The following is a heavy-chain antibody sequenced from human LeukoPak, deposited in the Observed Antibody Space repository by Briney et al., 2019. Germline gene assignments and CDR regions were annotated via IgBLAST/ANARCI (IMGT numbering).Heavy chain of an antibody. CDR2: IYPGDSDT. CDR3: ARYDTAMVSDSYYYGMDV. V-gene: IGHV5-51*01. Sequence: GESLKISCKGSGYSFTSYWIGWVRQMPGKGLEWMGIIYPGDSDTRHSPSFRGQVTISADKSISTAYLQWSSLKASDTAMYYCARYDTAMVSDSYYYGMDVWGQGTTVTVSS. CDR1: GYSFTSYW. D-gene: IGHD5-18*01. J-gene: IGHJ6*02.